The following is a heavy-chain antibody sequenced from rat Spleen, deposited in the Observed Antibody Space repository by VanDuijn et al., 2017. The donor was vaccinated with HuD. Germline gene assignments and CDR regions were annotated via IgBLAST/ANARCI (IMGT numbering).Heavy chain of an antibody. J-gene: IGHJ3*01. Sequence: GSTYYPDSVRGRFAISRDTAANTLYLQMSSLRSEDTATYYCARQYNYGGSNGGFAFWGQGTLVTVSS. CDR3: ARQYNYGGSNGGFAF. CDR2: GST. V-gene: IGHV5-31*01. D-gene: IGHD1-11*01.